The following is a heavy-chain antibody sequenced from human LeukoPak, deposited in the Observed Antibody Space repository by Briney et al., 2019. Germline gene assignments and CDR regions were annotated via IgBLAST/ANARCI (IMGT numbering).Heavy chain of an antibody. CDR1: GYTFTSYY. Sequence: ASVKVSCKASGYTFTSYYMHWVRQAPGQGLEWMGIINPSGGSTSYAQKFQGRVTMTRDMSTSTVYMELRSLRSDDTAVYYCARRAAAGTDGYYSYYMDVWGKGTTATVPS. CDR3: ARRAAAGTDGYYSYYMDV. V-gene: IGHV1-46*01. D-gene: IGHD6-13*01. CDR2: INPSGGST. J-gene: IGHJ6*03.